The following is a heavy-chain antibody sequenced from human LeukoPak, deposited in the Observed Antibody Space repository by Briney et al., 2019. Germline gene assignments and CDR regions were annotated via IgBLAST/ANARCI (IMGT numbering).Heavy chain of an antibody. J-gene: IGHJ4*02. D-gene: IGHD3-22*01. CDR2: ISAYNGNT. V-gene: IGHV1-18*01. CDR3: ARASITMIVVVPDDY. CDR1: GYTFTSYG. Sequence: ASVKVSCKASGYTFTSYGISWVRQAHGQGLEWMGWISAYNGNTNYAQKLQGRVTMTTDTSTSTAYMELRSLRSDDTAVYYCARASITMIVVVPDDYWGQGTLVTVSS.